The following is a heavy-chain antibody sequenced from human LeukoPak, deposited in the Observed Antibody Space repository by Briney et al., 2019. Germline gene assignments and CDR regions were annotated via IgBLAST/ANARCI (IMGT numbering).Heavy chain of an antibody. CDR1: GYTFTSYD. D-gene: IGHD3-3*01. Sequence: ASVKVSCKASGYTFTSYDINWVRQATGQGLEWMGWMNPNSGNTGYAQKFQGRVTMTRNTSISTAYMELSSLRSEDTAVYCCARPYYDFWSGTLYYFDYWGQGTLVTVSS. CDR3: ARPYYDFWSGTLYYFDY. V-gene: IGHV1-8*01. J-gene: IGHJ4*02. CDR2: MNPNSGNT.